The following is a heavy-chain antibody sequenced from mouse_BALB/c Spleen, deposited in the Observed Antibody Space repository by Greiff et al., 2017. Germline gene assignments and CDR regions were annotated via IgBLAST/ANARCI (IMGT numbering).Heavy chain of an antibody. CDR2: ISSGGST. CDR3: AREGLYGSSYGFAY. Sequence: EVKVVESGGGLVKPGGSLKLSCAASGFTFSSYAMSWVRQTPEKRLEWVASISSGGSTYYPDSVKGRFTISRDNARNILYLQMSSLRSEDTAMYYCAREGLYGSSYGFAYWGQGTLVTVSA. CDR1: GFTFSSYA. D-gene: IGHD1-1*01. V-gene: IGHV5-6-5*01. J-gene: IGHJ3*01.